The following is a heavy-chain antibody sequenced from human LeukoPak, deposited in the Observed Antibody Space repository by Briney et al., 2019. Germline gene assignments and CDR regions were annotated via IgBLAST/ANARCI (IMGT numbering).Heavy chain of an antibody. V-gene: IGHV1-18*01. J-gene: IGHJ4*02. CDR3: ARVGTYSGSSPPNY. Sequence: ASVKVSCKASGYTXTSYGISWVRQAPGQGLEWMGWISAYNGNTNYAQKLQGRVTMTTDTSTSTAYMELRSLRSDDTAVYYCARVGTYSGSSPPNYWGQGTLVTVSS. D-gene: IGHD1-26*01. CDR2: ISAYNGNT. CDR1: GYTXTSYG.